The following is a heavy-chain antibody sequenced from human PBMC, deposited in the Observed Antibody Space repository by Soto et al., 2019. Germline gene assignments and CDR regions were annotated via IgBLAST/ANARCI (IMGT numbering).Heavy chain of an antibody. V-gene: IGHV4-39*07. Sequence: PSETLSLTCNVSGGSISSSRSYWAWIRQPPGKGLEWIANIFYSGSTYYNPSLASRVTVSVDTSKNQFSLKLSSVTAADTAVYYCASSTRPPYYYYGMDVWGQGTTVTVSS. J-gene: IGHJ6*02. CDR3: ASSTRPPYYYYGMDV. CDR2: IFYSGST. CDR1: GGSISSSRSY. D-gene: IGHD2-2*01.